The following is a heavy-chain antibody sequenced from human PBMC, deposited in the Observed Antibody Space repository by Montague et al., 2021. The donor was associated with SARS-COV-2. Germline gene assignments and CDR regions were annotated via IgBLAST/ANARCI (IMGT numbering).Heavy chain of an antibody. CDR3: ARGAPGY. J-gene: IGHJ4*02. CDR2: INHCGST. V-gene: IGHV4-34*01. D-gene: IGHD1-1*01. Sequence: SETLSLTCAVYGGSFSDYHWTWIRQSPEEGLEWIGQINHCGSTXYNPSLKSRVTISIDTSKKQFSLKLTSVTAADTAVYYWARGAPGYWGQGTLVTVSS. CDR1: GGSFSDYH.